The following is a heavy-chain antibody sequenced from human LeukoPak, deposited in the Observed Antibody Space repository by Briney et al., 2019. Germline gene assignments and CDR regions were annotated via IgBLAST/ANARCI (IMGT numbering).Heavy chain of an antibody. CDR1: GGTFSSYA. CDR2: IIPILGIA. Sequence: SVKVSCKASGGTFSSYAISWVRQAPGQGLEWMGRIIPILGIANYAQKFQGRVTITADKSTSTAYMELSSLRSEDTAVYYCASLVTPDYYYGMDVWGQGTTVTVSS. V-gene: IGHV1-69*04. J-gene: IGHJ6*02. D-gene: IGHD4-23*01. CDR3: ASLVTPDYYYGMDV.